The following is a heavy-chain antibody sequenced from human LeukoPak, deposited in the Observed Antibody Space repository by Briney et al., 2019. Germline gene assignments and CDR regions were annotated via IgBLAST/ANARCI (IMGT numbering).Heavy chain of an antibody. CDR3: AKEQNGRPANIDC. Sequence: PGGSLRLSCAASGFTFSTYAVNWVRQAPGKGLEWVSAISSSGGTTYYADSVEGRFSISRDNSKNTLYLQMNSLRAEDTAVYYSAKEQNGRPANIDCWGQGTLVTVSA. CDR2: ISSSGGTT. V-gene: IGHV3-23*01. D-gene: IGHD2-15*01. J-gene: IGHJ4*02. CDR1: GFTFSTYA.